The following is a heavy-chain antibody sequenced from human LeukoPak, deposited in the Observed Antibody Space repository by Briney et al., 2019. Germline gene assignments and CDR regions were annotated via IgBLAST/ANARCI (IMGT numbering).Heavy chain of an antibody. V-gene: IGHV3-66*01. D-gene: IGHD3-10*01. Sequence: PGGSLRLSCAASGFTVSSNYMSWVRQAPGKGLEWVSVIYSGGSTYYADSVKGRFTISRDNSKNTLYLQMNSLRAADTAVYYCARDNYYYGPPQAFDIWGQGTMVTVSS. CDR2: IYSGGST. J-gene: IGHJ3*02. CDR1: GFTVSSNY. CDR3: ARDNYYYGPPQAFDI.